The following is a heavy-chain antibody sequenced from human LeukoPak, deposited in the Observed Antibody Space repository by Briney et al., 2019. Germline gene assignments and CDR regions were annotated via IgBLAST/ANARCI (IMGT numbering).Heavy chain of an antibody. CDR3: AKPGGIVVVPAPGV. CDR1: GFTFSSYA. CDR2: ISPGGST. V-gene: IGHV3-23*01. Sequence: HSGGSLRLSCAASGFTFSSYAMSWVRQAPGKGLEWVSAISPGGSTYCADSVKGRFTISRDNSKNALYLQMNSLRAEDTAVYYCAKPGGIVVVPAPGVWGKGTTVTVSS. J-gene: IGHJ6*04. D-gene: IGHD2-2*01.